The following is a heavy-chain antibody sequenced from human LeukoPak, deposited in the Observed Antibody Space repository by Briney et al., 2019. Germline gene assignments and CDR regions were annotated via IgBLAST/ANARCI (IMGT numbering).Heavy chain of an antibody. D-gene: IGHD2-15*01. J-gene: IGHJ6*03. CDR1: GFTFSSYD. CDR3: AKRGGTESFYYYYTDV. Sequence: GGSLRLSCAASGFTFSSYDMTWVRQTPGKGLEWVALISRSGGTTYYADSVKGRFTISRDNSKNTLYLQMNSLRAEDTAEYYCAKRGGTESFYYYYTDVWGKGTTVTVSS. V-gene: IGHV3-23*01. CDR2: ISRSGGTT.